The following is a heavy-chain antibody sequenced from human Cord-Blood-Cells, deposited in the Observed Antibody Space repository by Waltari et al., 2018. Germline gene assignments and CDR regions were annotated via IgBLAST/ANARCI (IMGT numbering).Heavy chain of an antibody. J-gene: IGHJ4*02. CDR2: VSGDGGST. V-gene: IGHV3-43*02. CDR3: AKDPIAVADPSEGY. D-gene: IGHD6-19*01. Sequence: EVQLVESGGGVVQPGGSLRLSRAASAFPFDIYAIHCVRHAPGKGLEWVSLVSGDGGSTYYADSVKGRFTISRDNSKNSLYLQMNSLRTEDTALYYCAKDPIAVADPSEGYWGQGTLVTVSS. CDR1: AFPFDIYA.